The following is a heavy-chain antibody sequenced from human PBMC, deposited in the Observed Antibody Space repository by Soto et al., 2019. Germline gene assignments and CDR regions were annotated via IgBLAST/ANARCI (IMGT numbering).Heavy chain of an antibody. CDR3: ASPYYASRGYYLGY. D-gene: IGHD3-22*01. J-gene: IGHJ4*02. CDR2: ISYDGSNK. Sequence: QVQLVESGGGVVQPGRSLRLSCAASGFTFSSYGMHLVRQAPGKGLEWVAVISYDGSNKYYADSVKGRFTISRNNSKTALYLQMNSLRAEDTAVYYCASPYYASRGYYLGYWGQGPLVAVSA. CDR1: GFTFSSYG. V-gene: IGHV3-30*03.